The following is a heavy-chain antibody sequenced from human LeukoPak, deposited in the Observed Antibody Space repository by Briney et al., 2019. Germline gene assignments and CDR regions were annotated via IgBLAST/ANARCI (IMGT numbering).Heavy chain of an antibody. V-gene: IGHV3-30*02. D-gene: IGHD3-16*01. CDR3: AKSGITFGGPFDY. CDR1: GFTFSSSA. Sequence: GGSLRLSCGASGFTFSSSAMHWVRQGPGKGLEWVAYIAHHGNNKYYADSVKGRFTISRDNSKGSLYLQMNSLRADDTAVYYCAKSGITFGGPFDYWGQGTLVTVSS. J-gene: IGHJ4*02. CDR2: IAHHGNNK.